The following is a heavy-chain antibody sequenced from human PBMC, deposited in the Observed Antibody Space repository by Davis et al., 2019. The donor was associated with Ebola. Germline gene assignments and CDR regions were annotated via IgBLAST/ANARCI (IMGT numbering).Heavy chain of an antibody. D-gene: IGHD3-22*01. Sequence: MPSETLSLTCTVSGGSIGSYYWSWIRQPPGKGLEWIGSIYYSGSTNYNPSLKSRVTISVDTSKNQFSLKLSSVTAADTAVYYCARGSYDSSGYYLPFDYWGQGTLVTVSS. CDR3: ARGSYDSSGYYLPFDY. V-gene: IGHV4-59*01. CDR1: GGSIGSYY. J-gene: IGHJ4*02. CDR2: IYYSGST.